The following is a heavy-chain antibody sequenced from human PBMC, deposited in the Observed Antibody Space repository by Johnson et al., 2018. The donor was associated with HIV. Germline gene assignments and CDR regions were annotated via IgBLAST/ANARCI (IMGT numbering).Heavy chain of an antibody. D-gene: IGHD1-26*01. Sequence: VQLVESGGGLVQPGGSLKLSCAASGFTFDDYAMHWVRQAPGKGLEWVSLISWDGGSTYYAGSVKGRFTISRDNSKNSLYLQMNSLRAEDTALYYCAKGMGYSGSYFDAFDIWGRGTLVTVSS. V-gene: IGHV3-43D*03. J-gene: IGHJ3*02. CDR3: AKGMGYSGSYFDAFDI. CDR2: ISWDGGST. CDR1: GFTFDDYA.